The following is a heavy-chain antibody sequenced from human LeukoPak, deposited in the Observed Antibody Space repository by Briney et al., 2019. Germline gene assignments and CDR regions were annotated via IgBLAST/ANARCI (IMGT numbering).Heavy chain of an antibody. J-gene: IGHJ4*02. CDR2: ISSSGSTI. D-gene: IGHD3-16*02. CDR3: ARDRYDYVWGSDRYIDY. CDR1: GFTFSDYY. Sequence: GGSLRLSCAASGFTFSDYYMSWIRQAPGKGLEWVSYISSSGSTIYYADSVKGRFTISRDNAKNSLYLQMNSLRAEDTSVYYCARDRYDYVWGSDRYIDYWGQGTLVTVSS. V-gene: IGHV3-11*01.